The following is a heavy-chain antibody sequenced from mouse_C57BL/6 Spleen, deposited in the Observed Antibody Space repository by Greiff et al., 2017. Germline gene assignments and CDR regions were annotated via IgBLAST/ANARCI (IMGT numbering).Heavy chain of an antibody. Sequence: QVQLRQPGAELVKPGASVKMSCKASGYTFTSYWITWVKQRPGQGLEWIGDIYPGSGSTNYNEKFKSKATLTVDTSSRTAYMQLSSLTSEDSAVYYCARSMGNYYGSSDAMDYWGQGTSVTVAS. D-gene: IGHD1-1*01. J-gene: IGHJ4*01. V-gene: IGHV1-55*01. CDR1: GYTFTSYW. CDR2: IYPGSGST. CDR3: ARSMGNYYGSSDAMDY.